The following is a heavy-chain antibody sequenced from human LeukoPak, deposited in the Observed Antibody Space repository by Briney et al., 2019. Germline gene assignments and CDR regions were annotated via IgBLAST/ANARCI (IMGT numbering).Heavy chain of an antibody. CDR2: ISGSGGNT. J-gene: IGHJ4*02. CDR1: GFTFSSYA. Sequence: PGGSLRLSCAASGFTFSSYAMSWVRQSPGKGLEWVLAISGSGGNTYSAASVKGRCTISRDNSLQTLFLQMNSLRAEDTAVYYCARGMSATSGYLELEYWGQGALVTVST. CDR3: ARGMSATSGYLELEY. V-gene: IGHV3-23*01. D-gene: IGHD3-22*01.